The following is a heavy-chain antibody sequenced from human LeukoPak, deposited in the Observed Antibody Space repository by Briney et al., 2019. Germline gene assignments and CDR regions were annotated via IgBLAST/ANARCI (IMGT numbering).Heavy chain of an antibody. CDR3: AREPHLRSTSHNWFDP. V-gene: IGHV1-69*05. CDR2: IIPIFGTA. J-gene: IGHJ5*02. CDR1: GGTFSSYA. D-gene: IGHD2-2*01. Sequence: GSSVKVSCKASGGTFSSYAISWVRQAPGQGLEWMGGIIPIFGTANYAQKFQGRVTITTDESTSTAYMELSSLRSEDTAVYYCAREPHLRSTSHNWFDPWGQGTLVTVSS.